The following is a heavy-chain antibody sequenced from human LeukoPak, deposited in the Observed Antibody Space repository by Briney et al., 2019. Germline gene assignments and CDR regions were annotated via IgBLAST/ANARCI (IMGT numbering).Heavy chain of an antibody. CDR3: ARGSRDYGHKNWFDP. J-gene: IGHJ5*02. Sequence: SETLSLTCTVSGGSISSYYWSWIRQPAGRGLEWIGRIYTSGSTNYNPSLKSRVTMSVDTSKNQFFLKLSSVTAADTAVYYCARGSRDYGHKNWFDPWGQGTLVTVSS. D-gene: IGHD4-17*01. V-gene: IGHV4-4*07. CDR1: GGSISSYY. CDR2: IYTSGST.